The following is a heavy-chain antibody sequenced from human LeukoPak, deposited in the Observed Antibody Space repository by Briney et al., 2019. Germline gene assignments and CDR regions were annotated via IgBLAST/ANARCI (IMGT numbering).Heavy chain of an antibody. CDR3: ARDWRQPYPGD. D-gene: IGHD1-14*01. J-gene: IGHJ4*02. V-gene: IGHV3-21*01. Sequence: GGSLRLSCAASGFTFSSYSMNWVRQAPGKGLEWVSSISSSSSYIYYADSVKGRFTISRDNAKNSLYLQMNSLRAEDTAVYYCARDWRQPYPGDWGQGTLVIVSS. CDR1: GFTFSSYS. CDR2: ISSSSSYI.